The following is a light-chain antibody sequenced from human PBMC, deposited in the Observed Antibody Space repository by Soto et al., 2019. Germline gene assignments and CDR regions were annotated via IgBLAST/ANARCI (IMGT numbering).Light chain of an antibody. Sequence: QSALTQPASVSGSPGQSITISCSGTSSDLGSYNLVSWYQQHPGTAPKLMIYEDYKRPSGVSNRFSGSKSGNTASLTISGLQAEDEADYYCCSYAGTLDYVFGTGTKLTVL. CDR3: CSYAGTLDYV. J-gene: IGLJ1*01. CDR2: EDY. V-gene: IGLV2-23*01. CDR1: SSDLGSYNL.